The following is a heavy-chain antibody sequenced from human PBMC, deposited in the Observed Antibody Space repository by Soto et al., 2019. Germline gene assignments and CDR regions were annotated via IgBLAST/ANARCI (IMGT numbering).Heavy chain of an antibody. CDR3: ALPDYSNSITLDY. Sequence: GGSLRLSCAASGFTFSGYAMSWVRQAPGKGLEWVSAISGSGGSTYYADSVKGRFTISRDNSKNTLYLQMNSLRAEDTAVYYCALPDYSNSITLDYWGQGTLVTVSS. D-gene: IGHD4-4*01. CDR2: ISGSGGST. V-gene: IGHV3-23*01. CDR1: GFTFSGYA. J-gene: IGHJ4*02.